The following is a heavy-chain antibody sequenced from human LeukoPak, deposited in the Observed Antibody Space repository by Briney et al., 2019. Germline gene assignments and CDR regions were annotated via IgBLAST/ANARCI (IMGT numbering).Heavy chain of an antibody. D-gene: IGHD2-21*02. Sequence: GGSLRLSCAASGFTFSYYYMTWIRQAPGKGLEWVSYISSSSSYTNYADSVCDRFTISRHNDKNSLYLQMNSLRAEDTAVYYCARDRVYCGGDCYPYYYYYGMDVWGQGTTVTVSS. CDR1: GFTFSYYY. J-gene: IGHJ6*02. CDR2: ISSSSSYT. CDR3: ARDRVYCGGDCYPYYYYYGMDV. V-gene: IGHV3-11*06.